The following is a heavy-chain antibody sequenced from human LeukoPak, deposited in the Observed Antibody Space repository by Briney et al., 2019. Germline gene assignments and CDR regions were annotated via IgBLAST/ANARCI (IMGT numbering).Heavy chain of an antibody. CDR3: TRDIVMVGATRYFDY. D-gene: IGHD1-26*01. J-gene: IGHJ4*02. Sequence: SETLSLTCTVSGGSVSSYFWSWVRQTPEKGLEWIANMHYSGTIYYNPSLKSRVIMSVDTSKNQFSLKLTSVTAADPAVYYCTRDIVMVGATRYFDYWGQGALVTVSS. V-gene: IGHV4-59*02. CDR2: MHYSGTI. CDR1: GGSVSSYF.